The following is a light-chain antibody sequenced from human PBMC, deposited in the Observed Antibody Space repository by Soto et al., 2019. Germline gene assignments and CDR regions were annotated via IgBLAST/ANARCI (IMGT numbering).Light chain of an antibody. V-gene: IGKV3-11*01. Sequence: DIVLTQSPATLSLSSGDRATLFCRASQSVSSSLAWYQQKPGQAPRLLIYDASSRASAIPAGFSGSGSGTDFTLTISGLEPEDFAVYYCQQRSNWLTFGGGTKVEIK. CDR3: QQRSNWLT. CDR2: DAS. CDR1: QSVSSS. J-gene: IGKJ4*01.